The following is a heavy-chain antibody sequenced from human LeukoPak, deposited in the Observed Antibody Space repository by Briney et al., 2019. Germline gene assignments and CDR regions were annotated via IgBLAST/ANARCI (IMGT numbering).Heavy chain of an antibody. Sequence: GGSLRLSCAASGFTFSSYAMSWVRQAPGKGLEWVSAISGSGGSTYYADSVKGRFTISRDNSKNTLYLQMNSLRAEDTAVYYCARDLVSGSYYKSSGMDVWGQGTTVTVSS. CDR3: ARDLVSGSYYKSSGMDV. CDR1: GFTFSSYA. V-gene: IGHV3-23*01. J-gene: IGHJ6*02. D-gene: IGHD3-10*01. CDR2: ISGSGGST.